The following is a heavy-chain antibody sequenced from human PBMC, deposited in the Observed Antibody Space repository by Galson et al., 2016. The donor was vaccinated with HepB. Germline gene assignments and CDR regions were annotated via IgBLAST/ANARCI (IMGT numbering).Heavy chain of an antibody. CDR2: ISGGGRNT. J-gene: IGHJ4*02. D-gene: IGHD7-27*01. CDR3: ARPRDMGIRSPADY. CDR1: GFPFSSYV. V-gene: IGHV3-23*01. Sequence: SLRLSCAVSGFPFSSYVMTWVRQAPGKGLEWVSTISGGGRNTYYSDSVKGRFTISRDNSKNTLYLQINSLRAEDTAIYYGARPRDMGIRSPADYWGQGALVTVSS.